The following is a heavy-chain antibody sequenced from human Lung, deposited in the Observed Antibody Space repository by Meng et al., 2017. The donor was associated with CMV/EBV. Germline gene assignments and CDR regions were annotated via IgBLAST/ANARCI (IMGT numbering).Heavy chain of an antibody. CDR2: ISWNSAIR. CDR3: ARAQKSALMTGMGV. Sequence: SLRLXXAASGFTFDDYTMYWVRQTPGKGLEWVSAISWNSAIRDYAGSVKGRFIIFRDNAKKTLYLQMNTLRIEDTALYYCARAQKSALMTGMGVWGQGXTVTVSS. D-gene: IGHD3-3*01. J-gene: IGHJ6*02. CDR1: GFTFDDYT. V-gene: IGHV3-9*01.